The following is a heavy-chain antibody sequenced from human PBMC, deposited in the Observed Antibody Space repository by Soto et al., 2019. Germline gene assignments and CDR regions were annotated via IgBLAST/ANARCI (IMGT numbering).Heavy chain of an antibody. J-gene: IGHJ5*02. Sequence: GGSLRLSCAASGFTFNIYAMTWVRQAPGKGLEWVSAISGSGGSTYYADSVKGRFTISRDNSKNTLYLQMNSLRAEDTAVYYCANDPTYYYGSGSFPAMFDPWGQGTLVTAPQ. CDR3: ANDPTYYYGSGSFPAMFDP. CDR2: ISGSGGST. D-gene: IGHD3-10*01. V-gene: IGHV3-23*01. CDR1: GFTFNIYA.